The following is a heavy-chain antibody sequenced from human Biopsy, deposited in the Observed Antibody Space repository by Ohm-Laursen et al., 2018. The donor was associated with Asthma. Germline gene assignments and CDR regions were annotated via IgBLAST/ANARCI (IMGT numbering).Heavy chain of an antibody. CDR2: IMTVFGKT. CDR3: ARCQVGYSSGWSLLLKKIYYSGMDV. V-gene: IGHV1-69*13. CDR1: GGTFSNFA. J-gene: IGHJ6*02. Sequence: SVKVSCKTPGGTFSNFAISWVRQAPGQGLEWMGGIMTVFGKTNYAQKFQGRVTITADESTSTAYMEVTSLRSEDTAIYYCARCQVGYSSGWSLLLKKIYYSGMDVWGQGNAVTVSS. D-gene: IGHD6-19*01.